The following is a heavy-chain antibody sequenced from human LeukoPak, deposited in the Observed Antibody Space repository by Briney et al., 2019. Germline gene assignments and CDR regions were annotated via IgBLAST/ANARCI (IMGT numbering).Heavy chain of an antibody. Sequence: PGGSLRLSCAASGFTFRSYWMHWVRQAPGEGLEWVAVISFDGSNKYYGDSLKGRFTISRDNSKNTLYLQMNSLRGEDMAIYYCARDFGWLSGFDYWGQGTLVTVSS. J-gene: IGHJ4*02. CDR2: ISFDGSNK. V-gene: IGHV3-30*03. CDR1: GFTFRSYW. CDR3: ARDFGWLSGFDY. D-gene: IGHD3-9*01.